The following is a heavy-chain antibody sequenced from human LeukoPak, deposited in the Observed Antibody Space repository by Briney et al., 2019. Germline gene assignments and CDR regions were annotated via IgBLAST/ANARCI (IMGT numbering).Heavy chain of an antibody. CDR1: GFAFDEHG. D-gene: IGHD2-2*01. J-gene: IGHJ4*02. Sequence: GGSLRLSCTASGFAFDEHGMSWVRQVPGKGLEWVSGINWSGGSTGYADPLRGRFAISRDNAKNSLYLQMDSLRAEDTALYYCARAPITSPFYFDYWGQGTLVTVSS. CDR2: INWSGGST. V-gene: IGHV3-20*04. CDR3: ARAPITSPFYFDY.